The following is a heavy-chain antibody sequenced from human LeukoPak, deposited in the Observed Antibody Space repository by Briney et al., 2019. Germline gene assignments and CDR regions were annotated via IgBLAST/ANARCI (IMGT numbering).Heavy chain of an antibody. V-gene: IGHV3-23*01. CDR2: ISGSGGST. CDR3: AKRDSGSWENWFDP. CDR1: GFTFDDYG. D-gene: IGHD1-26*01. J-gene: IGHJ5*02. Sequence: QPGGSLRLSCAASGFTFDDYGMSWVRQAPGKGLEWVSAISGSGGSTYYADSVKGRFTISRDNSKNTLYLQMNSLRAEDTAVYYCAKRDSGSWENWFDPWGQGTLVTVSS.